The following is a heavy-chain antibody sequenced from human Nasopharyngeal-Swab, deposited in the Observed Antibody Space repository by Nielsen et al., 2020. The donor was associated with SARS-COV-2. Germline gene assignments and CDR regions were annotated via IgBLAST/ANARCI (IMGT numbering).Heavy chain of an antibody. CDR3: ARDIWGGYDGAFDY. Sequence: GGSLRLSCAASGFTFSSYAMHWVRQAPGKGLEWVAVISYDGSNKYYADSVKGRFTISRDNSKNRLYLQMNSLRAEDTAVYYCARDIWGGYDGAFDYWGQGTLVTVSS. D-gene: IGHD5-12*01. CDR1: GFTFSSYA. V-gene: IGHV3-30*04. CDR2: ISYDGSNK. J-gene: IGHJ4*02.